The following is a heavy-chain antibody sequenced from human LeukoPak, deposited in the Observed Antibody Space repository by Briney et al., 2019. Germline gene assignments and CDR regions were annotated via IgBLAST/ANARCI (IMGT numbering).Heavy chain of an antibody. CDR1: GGSISISNYY. CDR2: IYYSGRT. Sequence: SETLSLTCAVPGGSISISNYYWGWIRQPPGKGLEWIGSIYYSGRTYFNPSLKSRVTISADTSKNQFSLKLNSVTAADTAVYYCARAHSASRVFDLDYWGQGTLVTVSP. CDR3: ARAHSASRVFDLDY. D-gene: IGHD6-13*01. V-gene: IGHV4-39*07. J-gene: IGHJ4*02.